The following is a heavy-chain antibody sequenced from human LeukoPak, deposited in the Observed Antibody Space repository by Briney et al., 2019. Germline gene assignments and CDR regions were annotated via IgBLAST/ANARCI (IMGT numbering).Heavy chain of an antibody. CDR3: ARDSSYYYDSSGYLDV. CDR1: GGTFISYA. CDR2: IIPICGTA. J-gene: IGHJ4*02. V-gene: IGHV1-69*06. D-gene: IGHD3-22*01. Sequence: AASVNVSCKASGGTFISYAISWVRQAPGQGLEWMGGIIPICGTANYAQKFQGRATITADKSTSTAYMELSILRSEDTAVYYCARDSSYYYDSSGYLDVWGQGTLVTVSS.